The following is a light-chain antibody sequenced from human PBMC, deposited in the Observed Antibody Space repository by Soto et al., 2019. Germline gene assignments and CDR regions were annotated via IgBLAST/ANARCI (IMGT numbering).Light chain of an antibody. CDR2: HTS. V-gene: IGKV3-11*01. J-gene: IGKJ1*01. CDR1: QSVSSY. Sequence: EIVLTQSPATLSLSPGERATLSCRASQSVSSYLAWYQQKPGQAPTLLIYHTSNRATGIPARFSGSGSGTDFTLTISSLEPEDFAVYYCHQRQSWPRTFGQGTKVDIK. CDR3: HQRQSWPRT.